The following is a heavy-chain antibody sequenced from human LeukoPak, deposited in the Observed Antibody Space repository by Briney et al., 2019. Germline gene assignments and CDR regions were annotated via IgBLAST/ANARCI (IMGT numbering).Heavy chain of an antibody. Sequence: ASVKVSCKASGGTFSSYAISWVRQAPGQGLEWMGGIIPIFGTANYAQKFQGRVTITADESTSTAYMELSSLRAEDTAVYYCAREGTGVQDFDYWGQGTLVTVSS. V-gene: IGHV1-69*13. CDR2: IIPIFGTA. CDR1: GGTFSSYA. CDR3: AREGTGVQDFDY. D-gene: IGHD1-1*01. J-gene: IGHJ4*02.